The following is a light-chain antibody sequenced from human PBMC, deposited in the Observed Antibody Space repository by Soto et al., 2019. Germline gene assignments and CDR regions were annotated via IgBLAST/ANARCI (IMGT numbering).Light chain of an antibody. V-gene: IGKV1-5*01. CDR1: QSISTW. CDR2: AAS. J-gene: IGKJ1*01. CDR3: QQLNSYPRT. Sequence: DLQMTQSPSTLSASVGDRVIITCRASQSISTWLAWYQQKPGKAPKLLIYAASTLQSGVPSRFSGGGSGTEFTLTISSLQPEDFATYYCQQLNSYPRTFGQGTKVDIK.